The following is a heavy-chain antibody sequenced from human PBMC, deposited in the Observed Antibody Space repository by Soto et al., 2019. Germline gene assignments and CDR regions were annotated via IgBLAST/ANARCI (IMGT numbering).Heavy chain of an antibody. V-gene: IGHV3-23*01. CDR2: VGQDGAP. CDR3: AKYMRPDGVWDFGH. J-gene: IGHJ4*02. D-gene: IGHD4-17*01. CDR1: GFTFSTYT. Sequence: EVQLLESRGGLVQPGGSLRLSCAASGFTFSTYTMAWVRQAPGRGPEWVSGVGQDGAPYYADSVKGRFTISRDNSRSSVYLEMIALRGEDTAVYYCAKYMRPDGVWDFGHWGQGTLVTVSS.